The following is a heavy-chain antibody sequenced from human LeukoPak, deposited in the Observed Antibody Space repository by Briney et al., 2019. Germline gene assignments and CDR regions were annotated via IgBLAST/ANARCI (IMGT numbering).Heavy chain of an antibody. D-gene: IGHD4-17*01. CDR3: AREGGIDYVGAFDI. CDR2: INPNSGGT. J-gene: IGHJ3*02. V-gene: IGHV1-2*02. Sequence: ASVKVSCKASGYTFTGYYMHWVRQAPGQGLEWMGWINPNSGGTNYAQKFQGRVTMTRDTSISTAYMELSRLRSDDTAVYYCAREGGIDYVGAFDIWGQGTMVTVSS. CDR1: GYTFTGYY.